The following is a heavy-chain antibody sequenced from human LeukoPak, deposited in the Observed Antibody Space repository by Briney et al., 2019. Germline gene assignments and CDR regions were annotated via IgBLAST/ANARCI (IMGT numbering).Heavy chain of an antibody. D-gene: IGHD2-15*01. CDR1: GFTFGNYS. J-gene: IGHJ6*03. CDR3: ARDTDCSGGSCYSSNDYYYYYMDV. V-gene: IGHV3-21*01. CDR2: ISSSSSYI. Sequence: PGGSLRLSCAASGFTFGNYSMNWVRQAPGKGLEWVSSISSSSSYIYYADSVKGRFTISRDNAKNSLYLQMNSLRAEDTAVYYCARDTDCSGGSCYSSNDYYYYYMDVWGKGTTVTVSS.